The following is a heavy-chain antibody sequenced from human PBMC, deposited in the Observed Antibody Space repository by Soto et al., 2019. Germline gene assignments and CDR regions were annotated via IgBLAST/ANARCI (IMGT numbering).Heavy chain of an antibody. CDR3: ARGWFGPDV. D-gene: IGHD3-10*01. CDR1: GFTLSGRS. CDR2: IDNAGTDS. J-gene: IGHJ6*04. V-gene: IGHV3-74*01. Sequence: EVQLVESGGGLVQPGGSLRLSCAASGFTLSGRSMHWVRQAPGKGLVWVSGIDNAGTDSTYADSVKGRFTSSRDNAKYMLYLRMNSLRVEDTAVYYCARGWFGPDVWGKGTTVTVSS.